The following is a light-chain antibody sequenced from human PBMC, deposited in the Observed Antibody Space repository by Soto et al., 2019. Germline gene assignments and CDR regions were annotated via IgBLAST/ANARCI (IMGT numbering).Light chain of an antibody. V-gene: IGKV3-15*01. CDR3: HHYGNWPRT. CDR1: QSVSSN. CDR2: GIS. J-gene: IGKJ2*01. Sequence: EIVMTQSPATLSVSPGERATLSCRASQSVSSNLAWYQQKPGQVPRLLIYGISTRATGIPARFSGSGSGTEFTLTISSLQSEDFAVYYCHHYGNWPRTFGQGTKLEIK.